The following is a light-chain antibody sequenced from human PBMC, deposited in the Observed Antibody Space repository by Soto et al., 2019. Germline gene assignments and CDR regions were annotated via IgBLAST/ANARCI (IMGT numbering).Light chain of an antibody. CDR3: QHLNAFPIT. Sequence: ILLTQSPSSLSASVGDRVTITCRASQGISSYLAWYQHKPGKAPKLLIYAASTLHSGVPSRFSGSGSGTHFTLTIGSLQPEDFATYYCQHLNAFPITFGQGTRLEIK. V-gene: IGKV1-9*01. CDR2: AAS. J-gene: IGKJ5*01. CDR1: QGISSY.